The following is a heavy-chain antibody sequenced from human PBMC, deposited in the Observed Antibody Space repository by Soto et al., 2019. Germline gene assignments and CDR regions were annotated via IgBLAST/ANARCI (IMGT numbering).Heavy chain of an antibody. CDR3: ASQLVDFDY. CDR1: GGSVSSGSYY. CDR2: IYYSGST. V-gene: IGHV4-61*01. Sequence: PETLSLTCTVSGGSVSSGSYYWSWIRQPPGKGLEWIGYIYYSGSTNYNPSLKSRVTISVDTSKNQFSLKLSSVTAADTAVYYCASQLVDFDYWGQGTLVTVSS. J-gene: IGHJ4*02. D-gene: IGHD6-13*01.